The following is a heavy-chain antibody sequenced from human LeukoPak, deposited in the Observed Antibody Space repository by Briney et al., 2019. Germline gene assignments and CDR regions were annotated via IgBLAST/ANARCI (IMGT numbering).Heavy chain of an antibody. D-gene: IGHD3-3*01. CDR1: GYTFTSYA. Sequence: ASVKVSCKASGYTFTSYAMNWVRQAPGQGLEWMGWINPKNGGANYAPRFRGRVTLTRDRSTSTVYMELTRLTYDDTAVYYCARASFWESPVNWFDPWGQGTLVTVSS. CDR2: INPKNGGA. J-gene: IGHJ5*02. CDR3: ARASFWESPVNWFDP. V-gene: IGHV1-2*07.